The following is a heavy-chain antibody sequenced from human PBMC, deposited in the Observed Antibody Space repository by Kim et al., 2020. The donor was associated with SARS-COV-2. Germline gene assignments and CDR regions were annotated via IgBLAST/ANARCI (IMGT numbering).Heavy chain of an antibody. V-gene: IGHV3-9*01. Sequence: GGSLRLSCAASGFTFDDYAMHWVRQAPGKGLEWVSGISWDSGSIGYADSVKGRFTISRDNAKNSLYLQMNSLRAEDTALYYCATLRGGYCCGGSCYSDYAYYGMDLWGQGTTVTVSS. CDR2: ISWDSGSI. CDR3: ATLRGGYCCGGSCYSDYAYYGMDL. J-gene: IGHJ6*02. D-gene: IGHD2-15*01. CDR1: GFTFDDYA.